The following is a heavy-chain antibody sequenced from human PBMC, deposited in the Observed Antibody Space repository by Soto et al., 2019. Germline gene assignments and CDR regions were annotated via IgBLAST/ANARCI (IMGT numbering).Heavy chain of an antibody. CDR2: ISDNGGST. D-gene: IGHD6-19*01. CDR3: AKRRDSSGWYYFDY. V-gene: IGHV3-23*01. Sequence: GGSLRLSCVGSGFTFSTYSMNWVRQAPGKGLEWVSSISDNGGSTYYADSVKGRFTISRDNSKNTLYLQMNSLRAEDTAVYHCAKRRDSSGWYYFDYWGQGTLVTVSS. CDR1: GFTFSTYS. J-gene: IGHJ4*02.